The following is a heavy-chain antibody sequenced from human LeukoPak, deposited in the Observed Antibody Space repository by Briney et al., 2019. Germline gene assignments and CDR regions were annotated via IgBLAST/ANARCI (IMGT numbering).Heavy chain of an antibody. J-gene: IGHJ6*02. V-gene: IGHV3-7*04. D-gene: IGHD3-16*01. CDR3: ARFGVPYGVDV. CDR2: IKPDGSEK. CDR1: GFTFSTYW. Sequence: GSLRLSCAASGFTFSTYWMSWVGQGPGKGLEWVANIKPDGSEKDYVDSLKGRFTISRDNAKNSLYLQVSSLRAEDTAVYYCARFGVPYGVDVWGQGTTVTVSS.